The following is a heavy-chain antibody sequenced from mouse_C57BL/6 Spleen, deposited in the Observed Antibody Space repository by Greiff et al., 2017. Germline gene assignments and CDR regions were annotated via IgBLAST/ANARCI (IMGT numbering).Heavy chain of an antibody. CDR3: ASPYYYGSSYGFAAY. J-gene: IGHJ3*01. V-gene: IGHV1-9*01. CDR2: IFPGSGST. Sequence: QVQLQQSGAELMKPGASVKLSCKATGYTFTGYWIEWVKQRPGHGLEWLGEIFPGSGSTNYNEKFQGKATFTVDPSSNTAYMQLSSLTTEDSAIYYCASPYYYGSSYGFAAYWGQGTLVTGSA. D-gene: IGHD1-1*01. CDR1: GYTFTGYW.